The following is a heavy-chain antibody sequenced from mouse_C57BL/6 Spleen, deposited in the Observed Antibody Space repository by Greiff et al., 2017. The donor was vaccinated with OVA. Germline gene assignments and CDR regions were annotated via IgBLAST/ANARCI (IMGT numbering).Heavy chain of an antibody. CDR2: IHPNSGST. J-gene: IGHJ4*01. CDR1: GYTFTSYW. CDR3: ARRRGELWFGAMDY. Sequence: QVQLQQPGAELVKPGASVKLSCKASGYTFTSYWMHWVKQRPGQGLEWIGMIHPNSGSTNYNEKFKSKATLTVDKSSSTAYMQLSSLTSEDSAVYYCARRRGELWFGAMDYWGQGTSVTVSS. V-gene: IGHV1-64*01. D-gene: IGHD2-2*01.